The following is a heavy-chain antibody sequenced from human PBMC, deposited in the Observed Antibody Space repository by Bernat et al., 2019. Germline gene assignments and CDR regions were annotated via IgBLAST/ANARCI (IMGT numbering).Heavy chain of an antibody. CDR2: IYYSWST. CDR1: GGSISSGDYY. Sequence: QVQLQESGPGLVKTSQTLSLTCPVSGGSISSGDYYWSWIRQPPGKGLEWIGYIYYSWSTYYNPSLKSRVTISVETSKKQFSLKLSSVTAADTAVYYCARGRGYSGYDSTQKRCDPWDQGTLVTVSS. J-gene: IGHJ5*02. D-gene: IGHD5-12*01. CDR3: ARGRGYSGYDSTQKRCDP. V-gene: IGHV4-30-4*01.